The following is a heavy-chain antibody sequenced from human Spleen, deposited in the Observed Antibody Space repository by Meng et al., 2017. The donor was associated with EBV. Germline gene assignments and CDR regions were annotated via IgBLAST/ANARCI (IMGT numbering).Heavy chain of an antibody. CDR3: VREVRSGSYFNDY. CDR1: GASVSSNTYY. J-gene: IGHJ4*02. D-gene: IGHD1-26*01. V-gene: IGHV4-61*01. Sequence: QVQLKESGPGLVKPSETLSLTFTVSGASVSSNTYYWSWIRQPPGKRLEWIGNIYYSGDTKYNPSLESRVTISLHTSKNQFSLRLTSVTAADTAVYYCVREVRSGSYFNDYWGQGTLVTASS. CDR2: IYYSGDT.